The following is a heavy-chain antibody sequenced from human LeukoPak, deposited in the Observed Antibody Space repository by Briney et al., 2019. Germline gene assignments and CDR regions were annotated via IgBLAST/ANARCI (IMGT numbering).Heavy chain of an antibody. CDR3: ARLQGSGSPPFDY. Sequence: SETLFLTCSVSGVSISSYYWSWIRQPPGKRLEWIGYDYYSGTTKYNPSLESRVTISIDTSKNQFSLNLRSVTAADTAVYYCARLQGSGSPPFDYWGQGTLVTVSS. D-gene: IGHD3-10*01. J-gene: IGHJ4*02. CDR2: DYYSGTT. CDR1: GVSISSYY. V-gene: IGHV4-59*08.